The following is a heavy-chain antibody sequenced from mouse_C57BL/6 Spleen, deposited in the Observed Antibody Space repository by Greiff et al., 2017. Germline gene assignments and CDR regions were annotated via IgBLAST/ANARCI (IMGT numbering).Heavy chain of an antibody. CDR3: ARDWDGLAVGY. CDR1: GYTFTDYY. V-gene: IGHV1-77*01. Sequence: VKLMESGAELVKPGASVKLSCKASGYTFTDYYINWVKQRPGRGLEWIGKIGPGNGNTYYNEKFKGKATLTADKSSSTAYMQLSSLTSEDSAVYYCARDWDGLAVGYRGQGASVTVSS. D-gene: IGHD4-1*01. CDR2: IGPGNGNT. J-gene: IGHJ4*01.